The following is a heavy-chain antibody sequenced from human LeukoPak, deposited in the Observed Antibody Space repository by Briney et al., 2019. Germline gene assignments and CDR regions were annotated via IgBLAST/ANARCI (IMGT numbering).Heavy chain of an antibody. CDR3: ARDVGEYDYVWGSYREDWFDP. J-gene: IGHJ5*02. CDR1: GVSISSGDYY. CDR2: IYYSGST. D-gene: IGHD3-16*02. Sequence: SQTLSLTCTVSGVSISSGDYYWSWIRQPPGKGLEWIGYIYYSGSTYYNPSLKSRVTISVDTSKNQFSLKLSSVTAADTAVYYCARDVGEYDYVWGSYREDWFDPWGQGTLVTVSS. V-gene: IGHV4-30-4*01.